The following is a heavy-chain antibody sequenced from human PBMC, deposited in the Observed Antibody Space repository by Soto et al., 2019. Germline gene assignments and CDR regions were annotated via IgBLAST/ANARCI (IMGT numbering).Heavy chain of an antibody. Sequence: PGGSLRLSCAASGFTFTSYGMHWVRQAPGKGLEWMALILHDGSAEYYADSVKGRFTISRDNSKNTLYLQMNSLRAEDTAVYYCARSRDGYSFYFYYGMTAGAKGPRSPSP. CDR2: ILHDGSAE. D-gene: IGHD4-4*01. J-gene: IGHJ6*02. CDR3: ARSRDGYSFYFYYGMTA. CDR1: GFTFTSYG. V-gene: IGHV3-30*03.